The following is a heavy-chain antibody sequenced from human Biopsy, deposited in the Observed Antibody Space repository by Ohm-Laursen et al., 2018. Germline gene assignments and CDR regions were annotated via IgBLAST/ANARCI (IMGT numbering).Heavy chain of an antibody. CDR2: IYTGDIT. CDR1: GFTINSNY. V-gene: IGHV3-66*01. D-gene: IGHD2-2*02. Sequence: SLRLSCAASGFTINSNYMNWARQAPGKGLEWVSVIYTGDITSYADSVKGRFTISRDISKNALYLHMNSLRAEDTAMYYCAKGGYCTTTSCYMDVDYWGQGTLVTVSS. J-gene: IGHJ4*02. CDR3: AKGGYCTTTSCYMDVDY.